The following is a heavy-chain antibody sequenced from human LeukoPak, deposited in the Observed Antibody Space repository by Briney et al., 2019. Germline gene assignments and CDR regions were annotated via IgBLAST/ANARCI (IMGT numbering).Heavy chain of an antibody. CDR2: IIPILGIA. D-gene: IGHD1-1*01. Sequence: ASVKVSCKASGGTFSSYAISWVRQAPGQGLEWMGRIIPILGIANYAQKFQGRVTITADKSTSTAYMELSSLRSKDTAVYYCARTVLENDAFDIWGQGTMVTVSS. CDR1: GGTFSSYA. J-gene: IGHJ3*02. CDR3: ARTVLENDAFDI. V-gene: IGHV1-69*04.